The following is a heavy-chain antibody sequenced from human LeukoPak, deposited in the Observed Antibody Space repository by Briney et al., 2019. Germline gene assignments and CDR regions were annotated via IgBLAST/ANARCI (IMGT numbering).Heavy chain of an antibody. V-gene: IGHV3-23*01. D-gene: IGHD3-10*01. CDR1: GYTFSNYA. CDR3: AKDSPYGSGSYYNVHYFDY. Sequence: PGGSLRLSCAASGYTFSNYAMSRVRQAPGKGLEWVSTVSDSAGSTYYADSVKGRFTISRDNSKNTLYLQMNSLRAEDTAVYYCAKDSPYGSGSYYNVHYFDYWGQGTLVTVSS. J-gene: IGHJ4*02. CDR2: VSDSAGST.